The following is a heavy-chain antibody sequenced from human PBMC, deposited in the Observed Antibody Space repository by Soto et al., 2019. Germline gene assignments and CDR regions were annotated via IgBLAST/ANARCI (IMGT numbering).Heavy chain of an antibody. Sequence: SETLSLTCTVSGGSISSSSYYWGWIRQPPGKGLEWIGSIYYSGSTYYNPSLKSRVTISVDTSKNQFSLKLSSVTAADTAVYYWARLGYCSGGSCYSFPPRYYYYMDVGGKGTTVPVSS. V-gene: IGHV4-39*01. CDR2: IYYSGST. D-gene: IGHD2-15*01. CDR1: GGSISSSSYY. J-gene: IGHJ6*03. CDR3: ARLGYCSGGSCYSFPPRYYYYMDV.